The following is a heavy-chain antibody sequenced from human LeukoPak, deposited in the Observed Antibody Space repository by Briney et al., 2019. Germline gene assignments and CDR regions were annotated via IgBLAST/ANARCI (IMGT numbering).Heavy chain of an antibody. D-gene: IGHD6-13*01. CDR3: ARRPGQQHYFDY. CDR1: GVSISSYY. V-gene: IGHV4-59*08. CDR2: IYYSGST. Sequence: PSETLSLTCTVSGVSISSYYWSWIRQPPGKGLEWIGYIYYSGSTNYSPSLKSRVTISVDTSKNQFSLKLSPVTAADTAVYYCARRPGQQHYFDYWGQGTLVTVSS. J-gene: IGHJ4*02.